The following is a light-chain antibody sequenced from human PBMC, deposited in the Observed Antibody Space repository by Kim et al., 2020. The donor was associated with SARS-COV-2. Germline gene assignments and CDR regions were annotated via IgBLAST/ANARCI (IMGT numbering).Light chain of an antibody. J-gene: IGLJ1*01. Sequence: PALTISCTGTRSDVGGYNYVSWYKQYPGKAPKLMVYDVSKWPSGISNRFSGSKSGNTASLTISGLQAEDEADYYCSSYTSTFTYVFGTGTKVTVL. V-gene: IGLV2-14*04. CDR1: RSDVGGYNY. CDR3: SSYTSTFTYV. CDR2: DVS.